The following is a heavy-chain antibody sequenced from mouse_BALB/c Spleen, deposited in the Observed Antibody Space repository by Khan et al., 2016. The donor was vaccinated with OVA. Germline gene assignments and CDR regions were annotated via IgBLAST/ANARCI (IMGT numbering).Heavy chain of an antibody. CDR3: ARDGSRYNYAIDY. D-gene: IGHD2-3*01. V-gene: IGHV3-2*02. J-gene: IGHJ4*01. Sequence: EVQLQESGPGLVKPSQSLSLTCTVTGYSITSDYAWNWIRQFPGNKLEWMGYISSSGRTNYNPALKSRISITRDTSKNQFFLQLNSVTTEDTATYYCARDGSRYNYAIDYWGQGTSVTVSS. CDR2: ISSSGRT. CDR1: GYSITSDYA.